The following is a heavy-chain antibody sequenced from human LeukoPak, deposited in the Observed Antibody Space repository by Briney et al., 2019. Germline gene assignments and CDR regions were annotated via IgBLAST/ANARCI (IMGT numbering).Heavy chain of an antibody. CDR1: GGSISSSSYS. J-gene: IGHJ3*01. CDR3: ARDGVVAW. CDR2: ISYTGST. Sequence: PSETLSLTCTASGGSISSSSYSWAWIRQPPGKGLEWIGSISYTGSTYYNPSLKSRVTMPVDTSKNQFSLKLSSVTAADTAVYYCARDGVVAWWGQGTMVTVSS. V-gene: IGHV4-39*02. D-gene: IGHD3-22*01.